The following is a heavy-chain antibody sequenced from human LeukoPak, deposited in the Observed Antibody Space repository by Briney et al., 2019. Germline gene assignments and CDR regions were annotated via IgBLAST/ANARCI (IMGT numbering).Heavy chain of an antibody. V-gene: IGHV4-59*08. D-gene: IGHD6-19*01. CDR3: ARCIAVAGFPLDY. Sequence: SETLSLTCTVSGGSISSYYWSWIRQPPGKGLEWIGYIYYSGSTNYNPSLKSRVTISVDTSKNQFSLKLSSVTAADTAVYYCARCIAVAGFPLDYWGQGTLITVSS. J-gene: IGHJ4*02. CDR1: GGSISSYY. CDR2: IYYSGST.